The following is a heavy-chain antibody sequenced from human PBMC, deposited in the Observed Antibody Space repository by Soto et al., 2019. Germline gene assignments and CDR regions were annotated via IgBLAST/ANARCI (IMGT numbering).Heavy chain of an antibody. V-gene: IGHV4-34*01. CDR1: GGSFSGYY. CDR2: INHSGST. D-gene: IGHD3-9*01. CDR3: ARGKEFLTDYYYYYYMDV. J-gene: IGHJ6*03. Sequence: SETVSLTCAVYGGSFSGYYWSWIRQPPGKGLEWIGEINHSGSTNYNPSLKSRVTISVDTSKNQFSLKLSSVTAADTAVYYCARGKEFLTDYYYYYYMDVWGKGTTVTVSS.